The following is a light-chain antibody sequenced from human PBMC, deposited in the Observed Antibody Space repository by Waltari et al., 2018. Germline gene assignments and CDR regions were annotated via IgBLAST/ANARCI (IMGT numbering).Light chain of an antibody. V-gene: IGKV2-30*01. CDR2: EVS. J-gene: IGKJ2*03. CDR3: GQGSHLPYS. CDR1: QSLVYSNGNTD. Sequence: DVVMTQTPLSLPITHGQPASISCRYRQSLVYSNGNTDLSWYQQKPGQPPSRLIYEVSNQDSGVPDRFSGSGAGTDFTLKISRVEAEDVGVYYCGQGSHLPYSFGQGTKVEIK.